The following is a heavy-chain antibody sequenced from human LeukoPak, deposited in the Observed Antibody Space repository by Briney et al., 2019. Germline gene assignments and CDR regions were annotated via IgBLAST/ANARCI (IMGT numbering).Heavy chain of an antibody. CDR2: ISAYNGNT. CDR1: GYTFTLYG. J-gene: IGHJ5*02. D-gene: IGHD2-15*01. Sequence: ASVKVSCKASGYTFTLYGISWVRQAPGQGLEWMGWISAYNGNTNYAQKLQGRVTMTTDTSTGTAYMELRSLRSDDTAVYYCARDSNCSGGSCYSGWFDPWGQGTLVTVSS. V-gene: IGHV1-18*01. CDR3: ARDSNCSGGSCYSGWFDP.